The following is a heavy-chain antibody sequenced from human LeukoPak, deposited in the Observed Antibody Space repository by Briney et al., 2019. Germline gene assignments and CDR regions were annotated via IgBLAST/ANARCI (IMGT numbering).Heavy chain of an antibody. CDR2: IKQDGSEK. CDR1: GFTFSSYW. V-gene: IGHV3-7*01. CDR3: ARDYCGGDCYSIDY. J-gene: IGHJ4*02. D-gene: IGHD2-21*02. Sequence: GGSLRLSCVASGFTFSSYWMSWVRQAPGKGLECVADIKQDGSEKYYVDSVKGRFTISRDNAKNSLYLQMNSLRAEDTAVYYCARDYCGGDCYSIDYWGQGTLVTVSS.